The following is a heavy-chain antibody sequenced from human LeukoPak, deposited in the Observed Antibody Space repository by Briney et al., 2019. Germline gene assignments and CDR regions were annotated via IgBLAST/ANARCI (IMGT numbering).Heavy chain of an antibody. J-gene: IGHJ4*02. D-gene: IGHD6-13*01. CDR2: INPKNAGT. V-gene: IGHV1-2*02. Sequence: ASVKVSCKASGYTFTGHYMHWVRQAPGQGLKWMGWINPKNAGTNFAQRFQGRVTMTRDTSISTGYMELSRLRSDDTALYYCARTLYIAAVPGGFDYWGQGTLITVSS. CDR1: GYTFTGHY. CDR3: ARTLYIAAVPGGFDY.